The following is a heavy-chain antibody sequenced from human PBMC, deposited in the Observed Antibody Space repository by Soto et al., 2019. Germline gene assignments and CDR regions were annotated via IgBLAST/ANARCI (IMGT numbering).Heavy chain of an antibody. CDR1: GGSISSYY. Sequence: QVQLQESGPGLVKPSETLSLTCSVSGGSISSYYWTWIRQPPGKGLEWIGYIYDSGSTNYNPSLKSCVNISVDTPKNQFSPKLTSVTAADTAVYYCARGNILTGYFGYWGQGTLVTVSS. J-gene: IGHJ4*02. D-gene: IGHD3-9*01. V-gene: IGHV4-59*01. CDR3: ARGNILTGYFGY. CDR2: IYDSGST.